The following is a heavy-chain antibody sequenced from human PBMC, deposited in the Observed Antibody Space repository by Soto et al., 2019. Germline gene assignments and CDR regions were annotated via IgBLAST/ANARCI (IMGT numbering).Heavy chain of an antibody. J-gene: IGHJ4*02. CDR2: IPSSSGTI. D-gene: IGHD6-6*01. CDR3: ARDMGAPPARGFEY. CDR1: GFTFSYHN. V-gene: IGHV3-48*01. Sequence: GGSLRLSCASSGFTFSYHNMNWVRQAPGKGLEWISYIPSSSGTIYYADSVKGRFTVSRDNAQNSLYLQMNSLRAEDTAVYYCARDMGAPPARGFEYWGQGALVTV.